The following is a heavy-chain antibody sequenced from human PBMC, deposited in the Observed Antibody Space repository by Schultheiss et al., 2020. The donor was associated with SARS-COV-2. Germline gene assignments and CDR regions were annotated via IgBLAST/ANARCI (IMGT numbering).Heavy chain of an antibody. V-gene: IGHV3-23*01. CDR1: GFTFGDYA. J-gene: IGHJ4*02. Sequence: GGSLRLSCITSGFTFGDYAMSWFRQAPGKGLEWVSGISGGGGRTYADSVKGRFTISRDNSKNTLYLQMNSLRPEDTAIYYCARDLPPHDYWGQGTLVTVSS. CDR3: ARDLPPHDY. CDR2: ISGGGGRT.